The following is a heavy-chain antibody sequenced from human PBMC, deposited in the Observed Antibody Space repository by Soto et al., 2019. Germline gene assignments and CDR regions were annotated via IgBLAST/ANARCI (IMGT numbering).Heavy chain of an antibody. D-gene: IGHD1-26*01. Sequence: SETLSLTCAVYGGSFSGYYWSWSRQPPWKGLEWIGEINHSGSTNYNPSLKSRVTISVDTSKNQFSLKLSSVTAADTAVYYCARGLSIGGATRSSWVDYWGKGTLVTVSS. CDR2: INHSGST. V-gene: IGHV4-34*01. CDR1: GGSFSGYY. J-gene: IGHJ4*02. CDR3: ARGLSIGGATRSSWVDY.